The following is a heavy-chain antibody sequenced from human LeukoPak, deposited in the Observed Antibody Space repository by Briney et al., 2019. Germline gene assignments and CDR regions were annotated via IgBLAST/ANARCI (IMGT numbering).Heavy chain of an antibody. Sequence: SETLSLTCAVSGYSISSSYYWSWIRQPPGKGLEWIGYIYYSGSTNYNPSLKSRVTISVDTSKNQFSLKLSSVTAADTAVYYCARHIGARGTTGTDGPFDYWGQGTLVTVSS. D-gene: IGHD1-1*01. J-gene: IGHJ4*02. V-gene: IGHV4-59*08. CDR1: GYSISSSYY. CDR3: ARHIGARGTTGTDGPFDY. CDR2: IYYSGST.